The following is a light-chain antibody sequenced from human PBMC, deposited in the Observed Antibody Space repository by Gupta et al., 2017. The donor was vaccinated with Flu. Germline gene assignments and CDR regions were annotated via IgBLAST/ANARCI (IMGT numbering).Light chain of an antibody. J-gene: IGLJ2*01. CDR2: EDD. Sequence: TNTDIDKYNLVSLYQQHPGKAPKLLIYEDDKRPSGVSIRFSGSKYGSTASLTISGLQAEDEADYHCCSFAGSSTFVFGGWTKVAVL. V-gene: IGLV2-23*02. CDR1: NTDIDKYNL. CDR3: CSFAGSSTFV.